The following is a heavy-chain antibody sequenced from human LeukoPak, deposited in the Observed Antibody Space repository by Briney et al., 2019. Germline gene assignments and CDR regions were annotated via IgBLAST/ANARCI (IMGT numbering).Heavy chain of an antibody. CDR3: ARVPITIFGVVIIPNAFDI. V-gene: IGHV3-7*01. Sequence: GGSLRLSCAASGFTFSSYWMSWVRQAPGKGLEWVANIKQDGSEKYYVDSVKGRFTISRDNAKNSLYLQMNSLGAEGTAVYYCARVPITIFGVVIIPNAFDIWGQGTMVTVSS. J-gene: IGHJ3*02. CDR2: IKQDGSEK. CDR1: GFTFSSYW. D-gene: IGHD3-3*01.